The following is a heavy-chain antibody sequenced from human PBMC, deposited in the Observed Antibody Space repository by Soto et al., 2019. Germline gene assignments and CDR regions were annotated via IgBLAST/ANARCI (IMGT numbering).Heavy chain of an antibody. D-gene: IGHD2-15*01. Sequence: ASVKVSCKASGYTCTSYYMHWVRQAPGQGLEWMGIINPSGGSTSYAQKFQGRVTMTRDTSTSTVYMELSSLRPEDTAVYYCARISVVVVAAAHWEHYGMDVWG. CDR2: INPSGGST. CDR1: GYTCTSYY. J-gene: IGHJ6*02. V-gene: IGHV1-46*01. CDR3: ARISVVVVAAAHWEHYGMDV.